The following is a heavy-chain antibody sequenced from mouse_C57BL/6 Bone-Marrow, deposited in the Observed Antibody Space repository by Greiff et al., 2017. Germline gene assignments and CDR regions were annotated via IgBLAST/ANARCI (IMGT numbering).Heavy chain of an antibody. CDR1: GYAFTNYL. D-gene: IGHD4-1*01. V-gene: IGHV1-54*01. CDR3: ARAALTVFDY. J-gene: IGHJ2*01. CDR2: INPGSGGT. Sequence: VQLQQSGAELVRPGTSVKVSCKASGYAFTNYLIEWVKQRPGQGLEWIGVINPGSGGTNYNEKFKGKATLTADKSSSTAYMQLSSLTSEDSAVYFRARAALTVFDYWGQGTTLTVSS.